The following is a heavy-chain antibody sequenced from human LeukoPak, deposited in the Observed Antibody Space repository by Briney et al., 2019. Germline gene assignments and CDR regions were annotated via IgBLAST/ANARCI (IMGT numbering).Heavy chain of an antibody. V-gene: IGHV3-23*01. J-gene: IGHJ4*02. CDR3: AKGRVGAIKTFDY. Sequence: GGTLRLSCAASGFTFSSYGMTWVRQAPGKGLEWVSGISGSGGSTYYADSVKGRFTFSRDNSKNTLYLQMNSLRAEDTAVYYCAKGRVGAIKTFDYWGQGTLVTVSS. D-gene: IGHD1-26*01. CDR1: GFTFSSYG. CDR2: ISGSGGST.